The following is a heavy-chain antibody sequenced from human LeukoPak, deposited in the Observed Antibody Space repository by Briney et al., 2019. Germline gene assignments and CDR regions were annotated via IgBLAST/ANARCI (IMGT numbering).Heavy chain of an antibody. CDR2: IYPGDSET. CDR3: ARHLIAASATNRSPFDV. CDR1: GYGFTNYW. D-gene: IGHD6-13*01. V-gene: IGHV5-51*01. J-gene: IGHJ3*01. Sequence: GVSLKSSSKGPGYGFTNYWIGWARPMPREGLEWMGIIYPGDSETTYSPAFRGQVTISADKSTNTAYLQWSSLKASDTAMYYCARHLIAASATNRSPFDVWGQGTMVTVSS.